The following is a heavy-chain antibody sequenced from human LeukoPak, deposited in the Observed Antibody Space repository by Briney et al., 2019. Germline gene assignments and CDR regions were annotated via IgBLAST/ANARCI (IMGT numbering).Heavy chain of an antibody. D-gene: IGHD2-2*01. J-gene: IGHJ4*02. CDR2: IYHSGST. CDR1: GYSISSGYY. Sequence: SETLSLTCTVSGYSISSGYYWGWIRQPPGKGLEWIGSIYHSGSTYYNPSLKSRVTISVDTSKNQFSLKLSSVTAADTAVYYCAKSTGTLSDYWGQGTLVTVSS. V-gene: IGHV4-38-2*02. CDR3: AKSTGTLSDY.